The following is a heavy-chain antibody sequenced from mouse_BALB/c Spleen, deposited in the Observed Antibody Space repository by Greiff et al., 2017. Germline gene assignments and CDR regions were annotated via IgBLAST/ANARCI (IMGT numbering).Heavy chain of an antibody. CDR3: ARERDYGSSFFDY. V-gene: IGHV1-67*01. CDR2: ISTYYGNT. D-gene: IGHD1-1*01. CDR1: GYTFTDYA. Sequence: VKLQQSGPELVRPGVSVKISCKGSGYTFTDYAMHWVKQSHAKSLEWIGVISTYYGNTNYNQKFKGKATMTVDKSSSTAYMELARLTSEDSAIYYCARERDYGSSFFDYWGQGTTLTVSS. J-gene: IGHJ2*01.